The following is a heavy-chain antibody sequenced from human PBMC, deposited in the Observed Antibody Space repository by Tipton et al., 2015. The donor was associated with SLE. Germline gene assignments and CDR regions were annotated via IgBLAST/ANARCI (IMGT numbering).Heavy chain of an antibody. CDR1: GYSISSGYY. J-gene: IGHJ3*02. V-gene: IGHV4-38-2*01. D-gene: IGHD1-26*01. Sequence: TLSLTCAVSGYSISSGYYWGWIRQPPGKGLEWIGSIYHSGSTYYNPSLKSRVTISVDTSKNQFSLKLSSVTAADTAVYYCARIVGARWAFDIWGQGTMVTLSS. CDR2: IYHSGST. CDR3: ARIVGARWAFDI.